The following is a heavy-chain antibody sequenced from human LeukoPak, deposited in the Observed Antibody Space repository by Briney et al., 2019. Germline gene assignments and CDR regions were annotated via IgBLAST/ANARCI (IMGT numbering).Heavy chain of an antibody. V-gene: IGHV3-48*04. CDR3: ARDFSLTRLERPFDS. J-gene: IGHJ4*02. CDR2: ISSSSTI. D-gene: IGHD1-1*01. CDR1: GFTFSSYS. Sequence: GGSLRLSCAASGFTFSSYSMNWVRQAPGKGLEWVSYISSSSTIYYADSVKGRFTISRDNPKNSLYLQMSSLRAEDTAVYYCARDFSLTRLERPFDSWGQGTLVTVSS.